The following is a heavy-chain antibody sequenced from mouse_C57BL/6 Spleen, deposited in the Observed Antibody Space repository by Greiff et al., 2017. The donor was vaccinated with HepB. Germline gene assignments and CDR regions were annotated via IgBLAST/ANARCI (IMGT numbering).Heavy chain of an antibody. CDR2: ISDGGSYT. D-gene: IGHD1-1*01. Sequence: EVKLQESGGGLVKPGGSLKLSCAASGFTFSSYAMSWVRQTPEKRLEWVATISDGGSYTYYPDNVKGRFTISRDNAKNNLYLQMSHLKSEDTAMYYCARDAYGSSYEDYAMDYWGQGTSVTVSS. CDR3: ARDAYGSSYEDYAMDY. V-gene: IGHV5-4*01. CDR1: GFTFSSYA. J-gene: IGHJ4*01.